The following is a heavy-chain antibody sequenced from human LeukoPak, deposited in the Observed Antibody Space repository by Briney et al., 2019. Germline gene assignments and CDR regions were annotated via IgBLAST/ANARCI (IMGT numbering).Heavy chain of an antibody. D-gene: IGHD3-3*01. Sequence: SETLSLTCAVYGGSFGTYYWSWIRQPPGKGLEWIGEINHSGSTNYNPSLKSRVTISVDTSKNQFSLKLSSVTAADTAVYYCARGRGLFWSGYYYYYYYMDVWGKGTTVTVSS. J-gene: IGHJ6*03. CDR2: INHSGST. CDR1: GGSFGTYY. CDR3: ARGRGLFWSGYYYYYYYMDV. V-gene: IGHV4-34*01.